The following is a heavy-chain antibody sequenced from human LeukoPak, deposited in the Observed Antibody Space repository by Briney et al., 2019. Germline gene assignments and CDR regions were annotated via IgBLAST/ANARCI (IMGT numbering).Heavy chain of an antibody. CDR3: AGLYYDFWSGYRNWFDP. D-gene: IGHD3-3*01. CDR1: GGTFSSYA. J-gene: IGHJ5*02. V-gene: IGHV1-69*13. Sequence: SVKVSCTASGGTFSSYAISWVRQAPGQGLEWMGGIIPIFGTANYAQKFQGRVTITADESTSTAYMELSSLRSEDTAVYYCAGLYYDFWSGYRNWFDPWGQGTLVTVSS. CDR2: IIPIFGTA.